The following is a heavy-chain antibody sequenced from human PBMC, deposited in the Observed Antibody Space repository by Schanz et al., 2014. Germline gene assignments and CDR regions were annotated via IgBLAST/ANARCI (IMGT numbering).Heavy chain of an antibody. V-gene: IGHV3-74*02. D-gene: IGHD6-13*01. Sequence: VHLLESGGGLVEPGGSLRLSCAASGFTFSSHWMHWVRQDPGKGLVWVARINSVGSNTDYADAVRGRFTISRDNAKNSLFLQMNSLRVEDTAVYFCVSQTGSPNYWGQGTLVTVSS. CDR3: VSQTGSPNY. J-gene: IGHJ4*02. CDR2: INSVGSNT. CDR1: GFTFSSHW.